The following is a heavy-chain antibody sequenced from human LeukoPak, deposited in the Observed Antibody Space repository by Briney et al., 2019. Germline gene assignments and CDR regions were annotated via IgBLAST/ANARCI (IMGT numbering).Heavy chain of an antibody. CDR1: GGSISGSY. J-gene: IGHJ4*02. CDR2: MYNSGST. V-gene: IGHV4-59*01. D-gene: IGHD4-17*01. Sequence: SETLSLTCTVSGGSISGSYWSWLRQPPGKGLEWIAYMYNSGSTNLNPSLKSRVTISIDTSKNQFSLKLSSLTAADTAIYYCARGIESYGDYGYWGQGILVTVSS. CDR3: ARGIESYGDYGY.